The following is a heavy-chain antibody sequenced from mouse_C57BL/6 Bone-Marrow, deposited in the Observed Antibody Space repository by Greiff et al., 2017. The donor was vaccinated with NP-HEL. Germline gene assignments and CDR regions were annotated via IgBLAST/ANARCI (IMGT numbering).Heavy chain of an antibody. V-gene: IGHV3-6*01. CDR3: ARGGIYGNYWYFDV. J-gene: IGHJ1*03. Sequence: EVKLMESGPGLVKPSQSLSLTCSVTGYSITSGYYWNWIRQSPGNKLEWMGYISYDGSNNYNPSLKNRISITRDTSKNQFFLKLNSVTTEDTATYYCARGGIYGNYWYFDVWGTGTTVTVSS. CDR2: ISYDGSN. CDR1: GYSITSGYY. D-gene: IGHD2-1*01.